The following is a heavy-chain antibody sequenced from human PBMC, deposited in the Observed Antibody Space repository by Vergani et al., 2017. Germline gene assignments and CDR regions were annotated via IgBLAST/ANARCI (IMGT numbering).Heavy chain of an antibody. D-gene: IGHD3-3*01. Sequence: QVQLQESGPGLVKPSQTLSLTCTVSGGSISSGDYYWSWIRQPPGKGLEWIGYISYSWSTYYNPSLNSRVTISVDTSKNQFALKLSSVNAADTAVYYCARESFDFGVVTPTHWFDPWGQGTLVTVSS. CDR3: ARESFDFGVVTPTHWFDP. CDR2: ISYSWST. V-gene: IGHV4-30-4*08. CDR1: GGSISSGDYY. J-gene: IGHJ5*02.